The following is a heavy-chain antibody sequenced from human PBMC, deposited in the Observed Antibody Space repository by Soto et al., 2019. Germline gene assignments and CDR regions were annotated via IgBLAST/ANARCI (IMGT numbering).Heavy chain of an antibody. CDR2: INAGNGNT. V-gene: IGHV1-3*01. J-gene: IGHJ4*02. CDR3: ARDPSPWDFGVAHFDY. CDR1: GYTFTSYA. D-gene: IGHD3-3*01. Sequence: ASVKVSCKASGYTFTSYAMHWVRQAPGQRLEWMGWINAGNGNTKYSQKFQGRVTITRDTSASTAYMELSSLRSEDTAVYYCARDPSPWDFGVAHFDYWGQGTLVTVSS.